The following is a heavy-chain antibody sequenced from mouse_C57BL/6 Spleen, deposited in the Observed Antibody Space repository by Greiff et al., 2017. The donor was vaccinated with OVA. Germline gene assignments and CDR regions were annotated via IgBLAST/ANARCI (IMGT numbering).Heavy chain of an antibody. V-gene: IGHV5-9-1*02. CDR1: GFTFSSYA. CDR2: ISSGGDYI. J-gene: IGHJ2*01. Sequence: DVHLVESGEGLVKPGGSLKLSCAASGFTFSSYAMSWVRQTPEKRLEWVAYISSGGDYIYYADTVKGRFTISRDNARNTLYLQMSSLKSEDTAMYYCTRDLYDGSGYFDYWGQGTTLTVSS. CDR3: TRDLYDGSGYFDY. D-gene: IGHD2-3*01.